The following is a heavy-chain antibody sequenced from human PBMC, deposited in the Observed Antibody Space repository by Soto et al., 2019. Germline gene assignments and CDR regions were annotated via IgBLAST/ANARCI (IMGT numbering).Heavy chain of an antibody. CDR2: ISAYNGNT. CDR3: ARNSYCGGDCINWFDP. D-gene: IGHD2-21*02. CDR1: GYTFTSYG. V-gene: IGHV1-18*04. J-gene: IGHJ5*02. Sequence: ASVKVSCKASGYTFTSYGISWVRQAPGQGLEWMGWISAYNGNTNYAQKLQGRVTMTTDTSTGTAYMELRSLRSDDTAVYYCARNSYCGGDCINWFDPWGQGTLVTVS.